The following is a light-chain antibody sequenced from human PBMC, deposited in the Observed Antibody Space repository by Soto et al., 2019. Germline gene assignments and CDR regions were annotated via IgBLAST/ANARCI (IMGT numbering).Light chain of an antibody. J-gene: IGKJ1*01. Sequence: DIQMTRSPSTLSASVGDRVTITCRASQSISSWLAWYQQKPGKAPELLIYDASSLESGVPSRFSGSGSGTEFTLTISSLQPDDFATYYCQQYNSYSLWTFGQGTKVDIK. CDR3: QQYNSYSLWT. CDR1: QSISSW. V-gene: IGKV1-5*01. CDR2: DAS.